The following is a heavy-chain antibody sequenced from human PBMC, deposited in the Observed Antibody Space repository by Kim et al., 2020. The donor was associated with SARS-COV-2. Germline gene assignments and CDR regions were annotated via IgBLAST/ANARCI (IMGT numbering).Heavy chain of an antibody. J-gene: IGHJ2*01. V-gene: IGHV4-39*01. D-gene: IGHD3-10*01. CDR2: IYYSGNT. CDR3: ARQVGRGLWYFDL. Sequence: SETLSLSCIVSGGSVSSGGYFWGWIRQPPGKGLEWIGTIYYSGNTYYNPSLKSRVTISVDTSKNQISLKLTSVTAADTAVYYCARQVGRGLWYFDLWGRGTLVTVSS. CDR1: GGSVSSGGYF.